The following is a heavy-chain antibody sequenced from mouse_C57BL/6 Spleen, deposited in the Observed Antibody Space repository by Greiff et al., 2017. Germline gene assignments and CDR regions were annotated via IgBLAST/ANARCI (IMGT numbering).Heavy chain of an antibody. CDR3: AKGASPNCPMDY. CDR2: ISSGSSTI. D-gene: IGHD4-1*01. J-gene: IGHJ4*01. Sequence: EVMLVESGGGLVKPGGSLKLSCAASGFTFSDYGMHWVRQAPEKGLEWVAYISSGSSTIYYADTVKGRFTISRDNAKNTLFLQMTSLRSEDTAMYYCAKGASPNCPMDYWGQGTSVTVSS. V-gene: IGHV5-17*01. CDR1: GFTFSDYG.